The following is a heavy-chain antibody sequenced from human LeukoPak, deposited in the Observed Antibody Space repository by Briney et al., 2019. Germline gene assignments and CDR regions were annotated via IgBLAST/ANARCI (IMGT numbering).Heavy chain of an antibody. V-gene: IGHV1-2*02. D-gene: IGHD5-24*01. J-gene: IGHJ3*02. CDR2: INPNSGGT. CDR1: GYTFTGYY. Sequence: ASVKVSCKASGYTFTGYYMHWVRQAPGQGLEWMGWINPNSGGTNYAQKFQGRVTMTRDTSISTANMELSRLRSDDTAVYYCARGERWLQFGAFDIWGQGTMVTVSS. CDR3: ARGERWLQFGAFDI.